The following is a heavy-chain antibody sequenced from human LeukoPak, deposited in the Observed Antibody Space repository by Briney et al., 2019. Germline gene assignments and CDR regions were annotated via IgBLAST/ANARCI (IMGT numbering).Heavy chain of an antibody. CDR1: GGSFSGYY. CDR3: ARGADSSGYQLPFDY. Sequence: SETLSLTCAVYGGSFSGYYWSWIRQPAGKGLEWIGRIYTSGSTNYNPSLKSRVTMSVDTSKNQFSLKLSSVTAADTAVYYCARGADSSGYQLPFDYWGQGTLVTVSS. D-gene: IGHD3-22*01. V-gene: IGHV4-59*10. CDR2: IYTSGST. J-gene: IGHJ4*02.